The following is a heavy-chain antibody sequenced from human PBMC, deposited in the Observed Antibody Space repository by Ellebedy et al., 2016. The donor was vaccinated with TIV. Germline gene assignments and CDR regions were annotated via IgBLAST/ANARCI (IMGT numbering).Heavy chain of an antibody. D-gene: IGHD2-2*01. CDR2: IYTSGST. J-gene: IGHJ4*02. CDR1: GGSISSDY. CDR3: ARLFRTTSPDTTYCFDY. V-gene: IGHV4-4*07. Sequence: SETLSLXXTVSGGSISSDYWSWIRQPAGKGLEWIGRIYTSGSTTYNPSLKSRVTMSLDTSKNHFSLKLTSVTAVDTAVYYCARLFRTTSPDTTYCFDYWGQGTLVTVSS.